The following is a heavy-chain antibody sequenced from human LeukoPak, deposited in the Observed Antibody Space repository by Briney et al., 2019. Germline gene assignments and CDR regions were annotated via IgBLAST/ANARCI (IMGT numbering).Heavy chain of an antibody. D-gene: IGHD1-26*01. V-gene: IGHV3-15*01. CDR2: IKSKTDGGTT. CDR3: ITDPGEWEPI. CDR1: GLTFSNAW. Sequence: GGSLRLSCAASGLTFSNAWMSWVCQAPGKGLEWVGRIKSKTDGGTTDYGAPVKGRFIISRDDSKNTLYLQMNGLKIEDTAVYYCITDPGEWEPIWGQGTMVTVSS. J-gene: IGHJ3*02.